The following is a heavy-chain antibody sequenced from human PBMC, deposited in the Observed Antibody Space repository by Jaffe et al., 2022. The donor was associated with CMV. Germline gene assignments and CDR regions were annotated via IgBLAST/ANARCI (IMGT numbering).Heavy chain of an antibody. D-gene: IGHD1-26*01. J-gene: IGHJ3*02. CDR1: GFTFSSYG. Sequence: QVQLVESGGGVVQPGRSLRLSCAASGFTFSSYGMHWVRQAPGKGLEWVAVIWYDGSNKYYADSVKGRFTISRDNSKNTLYLQMNSLRAEDTAVYYCARERLVGETAAFDIWGQGTMVTVSS. V-gene: IGHV3-33*08. CDR2: IWYDGSNK. CDR3: ARERLVGETAAFDI.